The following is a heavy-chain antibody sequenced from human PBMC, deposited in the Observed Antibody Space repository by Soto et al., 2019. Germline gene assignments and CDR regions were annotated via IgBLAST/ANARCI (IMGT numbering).Heavy chain of an antibody. CDR2: VYTSDYT. J-gene: IGHJ6*02. Sequence: SETLSLTCSVSGASIRSYYWHWIRQPPGKGLEWIGYVYTSDYTRYSSSLKSRVTISVDTSKSQFYLRLSSVTAADTAVYYCARVELLWFGELGGMDVWGQGTTVTVSS. V-gene: IGHV4-4*08. CDR1: GASIRSYY. D-gene: IGHD3-10*01. CDR3: ARVELLWFGELGGMDV.